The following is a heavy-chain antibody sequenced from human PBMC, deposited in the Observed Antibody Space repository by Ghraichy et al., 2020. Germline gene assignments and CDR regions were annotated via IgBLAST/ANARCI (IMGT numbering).Heavy chain of an antibody. Sequence: GSLRLTCTASGFTFGDYAMSWFRQAPGKGLEWVSFIRSKANGGTTEYAASVKGRFTISRDDSKSIAYLQMNSLKTEDTAVYYCTRGLAVAGRPFDYWVQGTLVTVSS. J-gene: IGHJ4*02. V-gene: IGHV3-49*03. CDR1: GFTFGDYA. D-gene: IGHD6-19*01. CDR2: IRSKANGGTT. CDR3: TRGLAVAGRPFDY.